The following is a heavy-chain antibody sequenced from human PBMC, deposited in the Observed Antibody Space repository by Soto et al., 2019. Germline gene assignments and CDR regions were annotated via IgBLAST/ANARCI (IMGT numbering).Heavy chain of an antibody. V-gene: IGHV3-30*18. D-gene: IGHD6-19*01. Sequence: GGSLRLSCAASGFTFSSYGMHWVRQAPGKGLEWVAVISYDGSNKYYADSVKGRFTISRDNSKNTLYLQMNSLRAEDTAVYYCAKDSSGWWNGGRNPFDYWGQGTLVTVSS. J-gene: IGHJ4*02. CDR3: AKDSSGWWNGGRNPFDY. CDR1: GFTFSSYG. CDR2: ISYDGSNK.